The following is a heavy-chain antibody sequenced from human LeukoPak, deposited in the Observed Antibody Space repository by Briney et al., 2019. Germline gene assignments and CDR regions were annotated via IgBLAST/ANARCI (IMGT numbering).Heavy chain of an antibody. J-gene: IGHJ6*03. CDR3: ARTPDIVVVPAALYYYYYYMDV. CDR1: GFTFNSYY. V-gene: IGHV1-46*02. Sequence: ASVKVSCKASGFTFNSYYMHWVRQAPGQGLEWMGTINPSDGSTIYAQKFQGRVTITADESTSTAYMELSSLRSEDTAVYYCARTPDIVVVPAALYYYYYYMDVWGKGTTVTVSS. D-gene: IGHD2-2*01. CDR2: INPSDGST.